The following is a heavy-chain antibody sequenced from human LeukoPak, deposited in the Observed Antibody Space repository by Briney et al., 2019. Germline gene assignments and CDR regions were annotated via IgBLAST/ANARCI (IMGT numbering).Heavy chain of an antibody. J-gene: IGHJ6*02. CDR3: AKSYYGSGSYYGLLYGMDV. CDR2: ISGGGGST. Sequence: GGSLRLSCAASGFTFSSYAMNWVRQAPGKGLEWVSGISGGGGSTYYADSVKGRFTISRDNFKNTLYLQMNSLRAEGTAVYYCAKSYYGSGSYYGLLYGMDVWGQGTTVTVSS. CDR1: GFTFSSYA. V-gene: IGHV3-23*01. D-gene: IGHD3-10*01.